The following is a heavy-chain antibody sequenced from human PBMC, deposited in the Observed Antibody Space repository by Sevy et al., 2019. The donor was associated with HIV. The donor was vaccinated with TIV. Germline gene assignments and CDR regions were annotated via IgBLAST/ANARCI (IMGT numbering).Heavy chain of an antibody. D-gene: IGHD4-17*01. J-gene: IGHJ6*02. V-gene: IGHV1-2*02. CDR3: ARLTTKPTSDLYGMDV. CDR2: INPDSGVT. Sequence: ASVKVSCKASGYMFTDYYIHWVRQAPGQGLEWMAWINPDSGVTNYAQRFQDEVTVTRDTSISTAYMELSRLRSNDTAIYYCARLTTKPTSDLYGMDVWGQGTTVTVSS. CDR1: GYMFTDYY.